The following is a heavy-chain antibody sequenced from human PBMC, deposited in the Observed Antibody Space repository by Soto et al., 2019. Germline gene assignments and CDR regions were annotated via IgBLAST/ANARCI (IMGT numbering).Heavy chain of an antibody. J-gene: IGHJ4*02. CDR1: GGSISGGDYY. Sequence: SETLSLTCTVSGGSISGGDYYWSWIRQPPGKGLEWIGYIYYSGSTYYNPSLKSRVTISVDTSKNQFSLKLSSVTAADTAVYYCASISSGYYSRRTFDYWGQGTLVTVSS. V-gene: IGHV4-30-4*01. D-gene: IGHD3-22*01. CDR3: ASISSGYYSRRTFDY. CDR2: IYYSGST.